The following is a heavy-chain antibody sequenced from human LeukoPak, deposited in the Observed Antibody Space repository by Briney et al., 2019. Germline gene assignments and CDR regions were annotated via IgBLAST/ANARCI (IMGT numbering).Heavy chain of an antibody. CDR3: ARARGGSGSYGHLDY. J-gene: IGHJ4*02. Sequence: PKTLSLTCTVSGASINSDYWTWIRQPAGEGLEWIGRIYTSGSTNYNPSLKSRVTMSVDTSKNQFSLKLSSVTAADTAVYYCARARGGSGSYGHLDYWGQGTLVTVSS. D-gene: IGHD1-26*01. CDR2: IYTSGST. CDR1: GASINSDY. V-gene: IGHV4-4*07.